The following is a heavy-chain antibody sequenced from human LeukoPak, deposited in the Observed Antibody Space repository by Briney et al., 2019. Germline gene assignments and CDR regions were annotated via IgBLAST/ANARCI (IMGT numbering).Heavy chain of an antibody. CDR2: IYPGDSDT. CDR3: ARLPGYSCSSTSCYGYYYYGMDV. CDR1: GYSFTSYW. V-gene: IGHV5-51*01. J-gene: IGHJ6*02. Sequence: GESLKISCKGSGYSFTSYWIGWVRQMPGKGLEWMGIIYPGDSDTRYSPSFQGQVTISADKSISTAYLQWSSLKASDTAMYYCARLPGYSCSSTSCYGYYYYGMDVWGQGTTVTVSS. D-gene: IGHD2-2*01.